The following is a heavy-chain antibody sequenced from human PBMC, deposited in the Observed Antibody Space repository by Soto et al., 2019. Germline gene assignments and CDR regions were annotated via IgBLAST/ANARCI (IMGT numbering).Heavy chain of an antibody. J-gene: IGHJ4*02. V-gene: IGHV4-34*01. D-gene: IGHD3-16*01. CDR3: ARGRGMITFPLFDY. CDR1: GGSFSGYY. Sequence: QVQLQQWGAGLLKPSETLSLTCAVYGGSFSGYYWSWIRQPPGKGLEWIGEINHSGSTNYNPSLKRRVTISVDTSKNQFSLKLSSVTAADTAVYYCARGRGMITFPLFDYWGQGTLVTVSS. CDR2: INHSGST.